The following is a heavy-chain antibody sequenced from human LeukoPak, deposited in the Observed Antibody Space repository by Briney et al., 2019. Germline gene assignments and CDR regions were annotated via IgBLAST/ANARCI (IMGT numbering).Heavy chain of an antibody. J-gene: IGHJ4*02. CDR2: IYHTGST. Sequence: SETLSLTCAVYGGSFSGYYWSWIRQPPGKGLEWIGSIYHTGSTYYNPSLKSRVTISVDTSKNQFSLKLSSVTAADTAVYYCARGWDTFDYWGQGTTVTVSS. CDR3: ARGWDTFDY. V-gene: IGHV4-34*01. D-gene: IGHD5-18*01. CDR1: GGSFSGYY.